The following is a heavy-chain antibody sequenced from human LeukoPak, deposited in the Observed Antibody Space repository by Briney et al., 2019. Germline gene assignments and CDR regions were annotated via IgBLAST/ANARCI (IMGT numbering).Heavy chain of an antibody. Sequence: QPGKSLRLSCAASGFTFNNYGMHWVRQAPGKGLGWVSAISGSGGSTYYADSVKGRFTISRDNSKNTLYLQMNSLRAEDTAVYYCAKEVEYYDFWSGYDYWGQGTLVTVSS. V-gene: IGHV3-23*01. CDR3: AKEVEYYDFWSGYDY. D-gene: IGHD3-3*01. CDR1: GFTFNNYG. CDR2: ISGSGGST. J-gene: IGHJ4*02.